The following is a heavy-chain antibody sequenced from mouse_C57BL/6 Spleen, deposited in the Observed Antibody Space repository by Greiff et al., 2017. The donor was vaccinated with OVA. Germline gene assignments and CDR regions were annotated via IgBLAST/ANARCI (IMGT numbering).Heavy chain of an antibody. Sequence: QVQLQQPGAELVKPGASVKLSCKASGYTFTSYWMQWVKQRPGQGLEWIGEIDPSDSNTNYNQKFKGKATLTVDTSSSTAYMQLSSLTSEDSAVYYCARKANWPDYWGQGTTLTVSS. CDR3: ARKANWPDY. D-gene: IGHD4-1*01. V-gene: IGHV1-50*01. CDR1: GYTFTSYW. CDR2: IDPSDSNT. J-gene: IGHJ2*01.